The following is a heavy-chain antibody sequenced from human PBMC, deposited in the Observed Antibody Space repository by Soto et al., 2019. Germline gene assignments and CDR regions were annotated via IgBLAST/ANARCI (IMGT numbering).Heavy chain of an antibody. V-gene: IGHV4-34*01. CDR1: GGSFSGYY. CDR3: ARCNEDPSSSWDYYYGMDV. Sequence: PSETLSLTCAVYGGSFSGYYWTWIRQPPGKGLEWIGEINHSGSTNYNPSLKSRVTISVDTSKNQFSLNLSSVTAADTAVYYCARCNEDPSSSWDYYYGMDVWGQGTTVTVSS. J-gene: IGHJ6*02. CDR2: INHSGST. D-gene: IGHD6-13*01.